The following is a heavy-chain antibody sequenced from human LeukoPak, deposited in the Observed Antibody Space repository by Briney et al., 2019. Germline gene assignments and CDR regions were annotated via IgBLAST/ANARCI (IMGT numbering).Heavy chain of an antibody. V-gene: IGHV3-13*01. CDR1: GFTFGDYD. J-gene: IGHJ3*02. Sequence: GGSLRLSCEASGFTFGDYDMHWVRHATGKGLEWVSAIRSIGDRFYSGSVKGRFTISRENAKNTFYLEMNSLRVGDTAVYYCARLYSSGRYANAFDTWGQGTVVTVSS. D-gene: IGHD6-19*01. CDR2: IRSIGDR. CDR3: ARLYSSGRYANAFDT.